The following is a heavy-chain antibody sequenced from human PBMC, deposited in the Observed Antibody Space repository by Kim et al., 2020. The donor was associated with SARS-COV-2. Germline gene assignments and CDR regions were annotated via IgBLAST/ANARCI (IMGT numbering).Heavy chain of an antibody. CDR3: AKGYLLLRYFDWPDNWFDP. V-gene: IGHV3-23*01. J-gene: IGHJ5*02. CDR2: ISGSGGST. D-gene: IGHD3-9*01. Sequence: GGSLRLSCAASGFTFSSYAMSWVRQAPGKGLEWVSAISGSGGSTYYADSVKGRFTISRDNSKNTLYLQMNSLRAEDTAVYYCAKGYLLLRYFDWPDNWFDPWGQGTLVTVSS. CDR1: GFTFSSYA.